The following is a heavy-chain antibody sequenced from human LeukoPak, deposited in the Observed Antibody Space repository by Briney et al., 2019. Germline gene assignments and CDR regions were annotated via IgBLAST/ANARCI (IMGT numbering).Heavy chain of an antibody. CDR3: ARIPPTPYYYYGMDV. V-gene: IGHV4-59*01. D-gene: IGHD2-2*02. J-gene: IGHJ6*02. CDR1: GGSISSYY. Sequence: PSETLSLTCTVSGGSISSYYRSWIRQPPGRGLEWIGYIYYSGSTNYNPSLKSRVTISVDTSKNQFSLKLSSVTAADTAVYYCARIPPTPYYYYGMDVWGQGTTVTVSS. CDR2: IYYSGST.